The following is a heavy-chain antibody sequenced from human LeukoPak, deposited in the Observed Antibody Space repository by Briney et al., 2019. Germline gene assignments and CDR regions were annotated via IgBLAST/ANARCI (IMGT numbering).Heavy chain of an antibody. CDR2: IWCDGSNK. J-gene: IGHJ4*02. CDR1: GFTFSSYG. Sequence: PGGSLRLSCAASGFTFSSYGMHWVRQAPGKGLEWVAVIWCDGSNKYYADSVKGRFTISRDNSKNTLYLQMNSLRAEDTAVYYCAKDYPLWGGDRFDYWGQGTLVTVSS. CDR3: AKDYPLWGGDRFDY. V-gene: IGHV3-33*06. D-gene: IGHD4-17*01.